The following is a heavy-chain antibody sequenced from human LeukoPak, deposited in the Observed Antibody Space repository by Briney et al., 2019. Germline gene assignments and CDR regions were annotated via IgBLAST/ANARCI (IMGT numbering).Heavy chain of an antibody. CDR2: INWNGGST. D-gene: IGHD6-13*01. J-gene: IGHJ4*02. V-gene: IGHV3-20*01. CDR1: GFTFDGYG. Sequence: PGGSLRLSCAASGFTFDGYGMSWVRQAPGKGLEWVSGINWNGGSTGYADSVKGRFTISRDNAKNSLYLQMNSLRAEDTALYHCARSTSSIAAAGTDYWGQGTLVTVSS. CDR3: ARSTSSIAAAGTDY.